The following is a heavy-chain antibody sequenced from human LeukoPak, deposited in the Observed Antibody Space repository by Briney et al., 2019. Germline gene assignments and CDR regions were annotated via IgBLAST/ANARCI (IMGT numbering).Heavy chain of an antibody. CDR2: IDHSGST. V-gene: IGHV4-34*01. CDR3: AGNIAARLDY. D-gene: IGHD6-6*01. CDR1: GGSFSGYY. J-gene: IGHJ4*02. Sequence: PSETLSLTCAVYGGSFSGYYWSWIRQPPGKGLEWIEEIDHSGSTNYNPSLKSRVTISVDTSKNQFSLKLSSVTAADTAVYYCAGNIAARLDYWGQGTLVTVSP.